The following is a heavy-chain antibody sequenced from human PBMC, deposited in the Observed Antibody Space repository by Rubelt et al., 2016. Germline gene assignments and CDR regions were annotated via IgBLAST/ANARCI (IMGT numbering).Heavy chain of an antibody. V-gene: IGHV4-39*07. J-gene: IGHJ5*02. CDR3: AREDGDYAHH. CDR1: GGSITSTSYF. CDR2: IYYSGPT. Sequence: QLQLQESGPGLVKPSETLSLTCTASGGSITSTSYFWGWIRQPPGKGLEWIGPIYYSGPTYSNPSLKTRPTISLDKSKNQCSLKLSSVTAAETAVYYCAREDGDYAHHWGQGTLVTVSS. D-gene: IGHD4-17*01.